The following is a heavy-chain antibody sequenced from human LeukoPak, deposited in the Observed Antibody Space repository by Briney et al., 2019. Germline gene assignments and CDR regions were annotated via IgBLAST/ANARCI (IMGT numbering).Heavy chain of an antibody. CDR3: AGGADYYYFDK. CDR1: GGSFSGHY. V-gene: IGHV4-34*01. J-gene: IGHJ4*02. Sequence: SETLSLTCAVYGGSFSGHYWSWIRQPPGKGLEWIGEINHSGSTNYNPSLKSRVTISVDTSKNQFSLELSSVAAADTAVYYCAGGADYYYFDKWGQGTLVTVSS. CDR2: INHSGST. D-gene: IGHD3-10*01.